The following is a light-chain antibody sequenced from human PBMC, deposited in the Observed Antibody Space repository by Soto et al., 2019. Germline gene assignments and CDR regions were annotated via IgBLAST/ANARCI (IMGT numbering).Light chain of an antibody. CDR1: NIGSKS. J-gene: IGLJ2*01. CDR3: HVWDRSSDHVV. Sequence: SYELTQPPSVSVAPGKTAMITCGGDNIGSKSVHWYQQKPGQAPVVVINYNSDRPSGIPNRFSGSHSGSTADLAITRVEDGDEADYYCHVWDRSSDHVVFGGGTKLTVL. CDR2: YNS. V-gene: IGLV3-21*04.